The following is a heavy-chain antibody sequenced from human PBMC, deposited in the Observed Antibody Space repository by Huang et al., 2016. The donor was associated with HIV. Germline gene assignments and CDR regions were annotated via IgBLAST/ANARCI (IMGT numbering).Heavy chain of an antibody. CDR1: GFSFSYYG. D-gene: IGHD6-19*01. V-gene: IGHV3-30*18. J-gene: IGHJ6*02. CDR3: GKDWTGSSGWFTLHYYYYGMDV. CDR2: ISYEGNKK. Sequence: QVQLVESGGGVVQPGRSRRLSCAASGFSFSYYGIHWVRQAPGKEVGWVAVISYEGNKKYYAGSVKGRFTISSDNSNNTLFLQMNSLRAEDTAVYYCGKDWTGSSGWFTLHYYYYGMDVWGQGTTVTVSS.